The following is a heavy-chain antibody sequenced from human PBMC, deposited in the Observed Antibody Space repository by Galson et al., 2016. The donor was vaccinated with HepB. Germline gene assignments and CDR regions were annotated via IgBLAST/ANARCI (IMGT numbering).Heavy chain of an antibody. CDR2: FIPMFGTS. Sequence: SVKVSCKASGGTFGSFALSWVRQAPGQGLEWMGGFIPMFGTSNSAQKFQGRVTFTADASTNTAHMELSNLGSEDTAVYYCARGQWLVYWYYCDYWGQGTLVTVSS. J-gene: IGHJ4*02. CDR1: GGTFGSFA. CDR3: ARGQWLVYWYYCDY. V-gene: IGHV1-69*13. D-gene: IGHD6-19*01.